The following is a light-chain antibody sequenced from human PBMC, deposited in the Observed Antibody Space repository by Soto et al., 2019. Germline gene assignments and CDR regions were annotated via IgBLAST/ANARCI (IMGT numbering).Light chain of an antibody. CDR1: QSVSSN. V-gene: IGKV3-15*01. CDR3: QQYNNWPSMYT. J-gene: IGKJ2*01. CDR2: GAS. Sequence: EIVMTQSPATLSVSPGERAALSCRASQSVSSNLAWYQQKPGQAHRLLIYGASTRANGIPARFSGSGSGTEFTLTISSLQSEDFAVYYCQQYNNWPSMYTFGQGTKLEIK.